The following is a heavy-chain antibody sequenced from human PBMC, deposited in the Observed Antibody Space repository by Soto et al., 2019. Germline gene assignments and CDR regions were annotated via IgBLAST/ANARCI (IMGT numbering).Heavy chain of an antibody. D-gene: IGHD5-18*01. Sequence: QVQLQESGPGLVKPSQTLSLTCTVSGGSISSGGYYWSWIRQHPGKGLEGIGYIYYSGSTYYNPSLQSRVTLSVHTSKNQFSLKLSSVTAADTAVYYCARSGFSYGPNPLLYWGQGTLVTVSS. V-gene: IGHV4-31*03. CDR2: IYYSGST. CDR1: GGSISSGGYY. J-gene: IGHJ4*02. CDR3: ARSGFSYGPNPLLY.